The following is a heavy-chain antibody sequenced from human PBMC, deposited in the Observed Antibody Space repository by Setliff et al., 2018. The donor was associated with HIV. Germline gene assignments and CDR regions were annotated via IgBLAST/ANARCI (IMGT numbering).Heavy chain of an antibody. Sequence: GGSLRLSCVASEFTFSSSAMKWVRQAPGKGLEWVSSITDSGHTTYYADSVEGRFTISRENSKNTLYLHINSLRAEDTAIYYCARTTSLGLEYWGQGTLVTVSS. V-gene: IGHV3-23*01. CDR1: EFTFSSSA. D-gene: IGHD1-26*01. CDR2: ITDSGHTT. CDR3: ARTTSLGLEY. J-gene: IGHJ4*02.